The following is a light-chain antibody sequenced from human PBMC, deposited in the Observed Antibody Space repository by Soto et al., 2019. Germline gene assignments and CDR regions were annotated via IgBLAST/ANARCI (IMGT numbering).Light chain of an antibody. CDR2: GAS. Sequence: EIVLTQSPGTLSLSPGERATLSCRASQSVSSRFLAWYQQKPGQAPRLLMYGASSRATGIPDRFSGTGSGTEFTLTISSLQSEDFAVYYCQQYNNWWTFGQGTKVDIK. CDR3: QQYNNWWT. J-gene: IGKJ1*01. CDR1: QSVSSRF. V-gene: IGKV3-20*01.